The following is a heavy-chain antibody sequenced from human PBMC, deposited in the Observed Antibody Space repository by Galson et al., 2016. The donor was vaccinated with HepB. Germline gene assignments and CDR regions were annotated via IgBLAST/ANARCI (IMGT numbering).Heavy chain of an antibody. J-gene: IGHJ4*02. CDR2: ISGSGGST. Sequence: SLRLSCAASGFTFSSYAMSWVRQAPGKGLEWVSAISGSGGSTYYADSVKGRFTISRDNSKNTLYLQMNSLRAEDTAVYYCAKGCCSGGSCQGAFDYWGQGTLVTVSP. CDR3: AKGCCSGGSCQGAFDY. V-gene: IGHV3-23*01. D-gene: IGHD2-15*01. CDR1: GFTFSSYA.